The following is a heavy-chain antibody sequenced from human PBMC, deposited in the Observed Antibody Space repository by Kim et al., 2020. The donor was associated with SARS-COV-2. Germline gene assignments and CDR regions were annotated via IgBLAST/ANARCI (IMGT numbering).Heavy chain of an antibody. V-gene: IGHV1-46*01. CDR3: ASWVHGHSSGWPYYGMDV. J-gene: IGHJ6*02. CDR2: INPSGGST. CDR1: GYTFTSYY. Sequence: ASVKVSCKASGYTFTSYYMHWVRQAPGQGLEWMGIINPSGGSTSYAQKFQGRVTMTRYTSTSTVYMELSSLRSEDTAVYYCASWVHGHSSGWPYYGMDVWGQGTTVTVSS. D-gene: IGHD6-19*01.